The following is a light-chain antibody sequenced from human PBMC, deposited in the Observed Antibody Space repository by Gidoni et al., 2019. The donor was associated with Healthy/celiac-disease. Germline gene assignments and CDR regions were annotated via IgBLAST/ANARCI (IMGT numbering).Light chain of an antibody. J-gene: IGKJ1*01. CDR2: AAS. CDR1: QSISSY. V-gene: IGKV1-39*01. CDR3: QQSYSTVGT. Sequence: DIQMTQSPSSLSASVGDRVTITCRASQSISSYLNWYQQKPGKAPKLLIYAASSLQSGVPSRFCGSGSGTDFTLTISSLQPEDFATYYCQQSYSTVGTFGQGTKVEIK.